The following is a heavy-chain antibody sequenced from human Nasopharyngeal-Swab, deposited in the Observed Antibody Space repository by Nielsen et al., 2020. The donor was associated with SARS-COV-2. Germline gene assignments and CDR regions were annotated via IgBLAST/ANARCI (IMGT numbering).Heavy chain of an antibody. CDR3: ARGSVVPAAPAVDYFDY. V-gene: IGHV4-34*01. J-gene: IGHJ4*02. CDR2: INHRGST. D-gene: IGHD2-2*01. Sequence: WIRQPPGQGLEWIGEINHRGSTNYNPSLKSRVTISVDTSKNQFSLKLSSVTAADTAVYYCARGSVVPAAPAVDYFDYWGQGTLVTVSS.